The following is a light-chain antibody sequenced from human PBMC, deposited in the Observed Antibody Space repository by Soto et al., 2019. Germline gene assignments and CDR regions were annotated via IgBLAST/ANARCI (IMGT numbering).Light chain of an antibody. CDR2: EVV. CDR1: ISDDY. V-gene: IGLV2-14*01. J-gene: IGLJ1*01. CDR3: SSYTSINPWV. Sequence: QSALTQPASVSGSPGQSITISCTGTISDDYVSWYQQSPGKVPKLLIYEVVNRPSEVSDRFSGSKSGNTASLTISGLQSEDEGQSFCSSYTSINPWVFGTGTKVTVL.